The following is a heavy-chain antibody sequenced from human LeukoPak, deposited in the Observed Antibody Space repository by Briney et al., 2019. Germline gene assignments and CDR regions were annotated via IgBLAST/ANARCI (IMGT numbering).Heavy chain of an antibody. CDR2: INPSGGST. J-gene: IGHJ4*02. CDR3: ARGWVDCSSTSCPFDY. D-gene: IGHD2-2*01. V-gene: IGHV1-46*01. Sequence: AASVKVSCKASGYTFTSYYMHWVRQAPGQGLEWMGIINPSGGSTSYAQKFQGRVTMTRDTSTSTVYMKLSSLRSEDTAVYYCARGWVDCSSTSCPFDYWGQGTLVTVSS. CDR1: GYTFTSYY.